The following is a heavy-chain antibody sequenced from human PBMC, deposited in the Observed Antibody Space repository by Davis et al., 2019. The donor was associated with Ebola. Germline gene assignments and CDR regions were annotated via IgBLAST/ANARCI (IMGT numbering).Heavy chain of an antibody. CDR2: ITQDGTGG. D-gene: IGHD6-19*01. V-gene: IGHV3-7*03. CDR1: GFPFNAYW. CDR3: GRELTGWVWWFDP. J-gene: IGHJ5*02. Sequence: PGGSLRLSCVASGFPFNAYWMTWARQAPGKGLEWLGDITQDGTGGKFVDSVKGRFTLSRDNSKNSVYLQMNSLRAEDTAVYYCGRELTGWVWWFDPWGQGTLVTVS.